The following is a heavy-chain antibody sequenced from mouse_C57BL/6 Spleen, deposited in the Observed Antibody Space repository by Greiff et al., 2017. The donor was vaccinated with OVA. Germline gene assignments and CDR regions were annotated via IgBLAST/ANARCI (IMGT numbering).Heavy chain of an antibody. J-gene: IGHJ2*01. D-gene: IGHD1-1*01. CDR1: GFTITNTY. CDR3: ARDLLLRFLDY. V-gene: IGHV14-3*01. CDR2: IDPANGNT. Sequence: VQLQQSVAELVRPGASVKLSCTASGFTITNTYMHWVKQRPVQGLEWIGRIDPANGNTKYAPKFQGKATLTADTSSTTAYLQLSSLTSEDSAVYYCARDLLLRFLDYWGQGTTLTVAS.